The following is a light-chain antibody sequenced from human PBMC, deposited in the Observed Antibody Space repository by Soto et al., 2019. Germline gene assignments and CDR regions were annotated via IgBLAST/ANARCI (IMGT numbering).Light chain of an antibody. Sequence: QSALTQPASVSGAPGQSITISCTGTSSDVGGYNYVSWYQQHPGKAPKLMVYEVTNRPSAISTRFSGSKSGNTASLTISGLPAEDEDDYYYSSYSSSTSTSVVFGSGTKVTVL. V-gene: IGLV2-14*01. CDR1: SSDVGGYNY. CDR3: SSYSSSTSTSVV. J-gene: IGLJ1*01. CDR2: EVT.